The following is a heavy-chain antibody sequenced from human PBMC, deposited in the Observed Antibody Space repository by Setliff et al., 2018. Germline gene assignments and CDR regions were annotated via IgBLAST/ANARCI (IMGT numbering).Heavy chain of an antibody. CDR3: ARDRFYNSWSGTSLTDQYGAFDI. J-gene: IGHJ3*02. D-gene: IGHD3-3*01. CDR1: GYTLTNYY. Sequence: GASVKVSCKASGYTLTNYYMHWVRQAPGQGLAWTGIINPSGGLTRYAQKFQGKVTMTRYTSTSTVYMEVSSMRSEDAAVYFGARDRFYNSWSGTSLTDQYGAFDIWGQGTMVTVSS. V-gene: IGHV1-46*03. CDR2: INPSGGLT.